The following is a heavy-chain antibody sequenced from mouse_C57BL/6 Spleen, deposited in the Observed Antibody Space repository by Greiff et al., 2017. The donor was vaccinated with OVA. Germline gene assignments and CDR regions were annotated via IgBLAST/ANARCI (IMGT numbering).Heavy chain of an antibody. D-gene: IGHD1-1*01. Sequence: QVQLQQSGAELVKPGASVKLSCKASGYTFTSYWMQWVKQRPGQGLEWIGEIDPSDSYTNYNQKFKGKATLTVDTSSSTAYMQLSSLTSEDSAVYYCARTTVESYWYFDVWGTGTTVTVSS. CDR2: IDPSDSYT. J-gene: IGHJ1*03. CDR3: ARTTVESYWYFDV. V-gene: IGHV1-50*01. CDR1: GYTFTSYW.